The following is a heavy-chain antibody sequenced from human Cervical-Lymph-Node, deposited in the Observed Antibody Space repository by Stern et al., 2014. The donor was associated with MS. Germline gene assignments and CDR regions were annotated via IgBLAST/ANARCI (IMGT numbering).Heavy chain of an antibody. J-gene: IGHJ4*02. CDR2: ISWNSGSI. CDR3: AKSIGAGYNYGLDY. D-gene: IGHD5-18*01. V-gene: IGHV3-9*01. CDR1: GFTFDDYA. Sequence: EVQLVESGGGLVQPGRSLRLSCAASGFTFDDYAMHWVRQAPGEGLEWVSGISWNSGSIAYADSLKGRFTISRDNAKNSLYLQMNSLRPDDTALYYCAKSIGAGYNYGLDYWGQGTLVTVSS.